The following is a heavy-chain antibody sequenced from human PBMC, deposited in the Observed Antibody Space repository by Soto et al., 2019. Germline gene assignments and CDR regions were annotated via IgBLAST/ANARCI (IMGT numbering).Heavy chain of an antibody. CDR1: GVSISSAAYC. CDR2: ISHSGST. V-gene: IGHV4-31*03. CDR3: AREYTYGSNFFDC. D-gene: IGHD5-18*01. Sequence: SETLSLTCTVSGVSISSAAYCWRWIRQHPGKDLEWIGYISHSGSTYYTPSLKSRVIISADTSKNQFSLNLNSVTAADAAVYYCAREYTYGSNFFDCWGQGALVTVSS. J-gene: IGHJ4*02.